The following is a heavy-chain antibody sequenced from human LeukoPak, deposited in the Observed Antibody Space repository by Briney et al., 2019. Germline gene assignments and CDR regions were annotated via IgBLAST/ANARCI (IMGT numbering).Heavy chain of an antibody. CDR2: INHSGST. J-gene: IGHJ4*02. V-gene: IGHV4-34*01. CDR3: ARGSSGYGNDY. CDR1: GGSFSGYY. Sequence: SETLSLTCAVYGGSFSGYYWSWIRQPPGKGLEWIGEINHSGSTNYNPSLKSRVTISVDTSKNQFSLKLSSVTAADTAVYYCARGSSGYGNDYWGQGTLVTVSS. D-gene: IGHD5-12*01.